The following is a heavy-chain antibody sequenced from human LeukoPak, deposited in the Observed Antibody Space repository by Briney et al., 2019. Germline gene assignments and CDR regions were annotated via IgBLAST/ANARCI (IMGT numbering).Heavy chain of an antibody. D-gene: IGHD1-26*01. CDR1: GFTFSSYA. Sequence: PGGSLRLSCAASGFTFSSYAMSWVRQAPGKGLEWVSAITNSGGGTYYADSVKGRFTISRDNSKNALYLQMNSLRAEDTAVYYCAKGGGGSFYDFWSQGTLVTVSS. CDR2: ITNSGGGT. J-gene: IGHJ4*02. V-gene: IGHV3-23*01. CDR3: AKGGGGSFYDF.